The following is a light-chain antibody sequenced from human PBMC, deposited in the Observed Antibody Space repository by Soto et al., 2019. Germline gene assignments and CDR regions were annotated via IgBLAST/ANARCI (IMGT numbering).Light chain of an antibody. CDR2: GNS. CDR3: QSYDSSLRV. J-gene: IGLJ2*01. CDR1: SSNIGAGYD. V-gene: IGLV1-40*01. Sequence: QAVVTQPPSVSGAPGQRVTIPCTGSSSNIGAGYDVHWYQQLPGTAPKLLIYGNSNRPSGVPDRFSGSKSGTSASLAITGLQAEDEADYYCQSYDSSLRVFGVGTKLTVL.